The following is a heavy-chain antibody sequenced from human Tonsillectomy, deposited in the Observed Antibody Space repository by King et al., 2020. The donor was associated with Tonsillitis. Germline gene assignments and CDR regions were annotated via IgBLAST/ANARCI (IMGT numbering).Heavy chain of an antibody. V-gene: IGHV3-9*01. CDR1: GFTFDDYA. D-gene: IGHD3-10*02. CDR3: ARGPLNGHYVGYFDY. J-gene: IGHJ4*02. CDR2: ITWSSGLI. Sequence: VQLVESGGGLVQPGRSLRLSCGASGFTFDDYAMHWVRQAPGKGLEWGSGITWSSGLIGYADSVKGRFIISRDTAKNSLYLQMNSMRDEDTALYYCARGPLNGHYVGYFDYWGQGALVTVSS.